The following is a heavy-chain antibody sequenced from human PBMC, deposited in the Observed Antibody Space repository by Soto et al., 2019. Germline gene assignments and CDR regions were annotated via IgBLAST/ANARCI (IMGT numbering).Heavy chain of an antibody. CDR3: ARDSQIVVVTATAAFDI. D-gene: IGHD2-21*02. Sequence: ASVKVSCKASGYTFTSYGISWVRQAPGQGLEWMGWISAYNGNTNYAQKLQGRVTMTRDTSTSTVYMELSSLRSEDTAVYYCARDSQIVVVTATAAFDIWGQGTMVTVSS. J-gene: IGHJ3*02. CDR2: ISAYNGNT. V-gene: IGHV1-18*04. CDR1: GYTFTSYG.